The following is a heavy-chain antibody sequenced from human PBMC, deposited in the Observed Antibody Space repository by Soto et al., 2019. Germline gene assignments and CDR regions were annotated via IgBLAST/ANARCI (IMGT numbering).Heavy chain of an antibody. Sequence: SQTLSLTCAISVDIVSSNTVSWNCIRQSPSRGLEWLGRTYFRSKWYNDYAVSVKSRIIINPDTSNNQFSLQLNSVTPEDTAVYFCAKGDNLGPKTGYAFDPWGQGIMVTVSS. CDR3: AKGDNLGPKTGYAFDP. D-gene: IGHD5-12*01. J-gene: IGHJ5*02. CDR2: TYFRSKWYN. V-gene: IGHV6-1*01. CDR1: VDIVSSNTVS.